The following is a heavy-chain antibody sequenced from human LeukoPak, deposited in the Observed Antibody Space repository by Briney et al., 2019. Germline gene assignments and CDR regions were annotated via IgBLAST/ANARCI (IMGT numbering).Heavy chain of an antibody. CDR2: IWYDGSGK. CDR3: AKCLAVVTAVDAFDI. V-gene: IGHV3-33*06. Sequence: GGSLRLSCAASGFTFSTFGMHWVRQTPGKGLDWVAIIWYDGSGKDYADSVKGRFTISRDNSKNTVYLEMNSLRAEDTALYYCAKCLAVVTAVDAFDIWGQGTMVTVSS. D-gene: IGHD2-21*02. J-gene: IGHJ3*02. CDR1: GFTFSTFG.